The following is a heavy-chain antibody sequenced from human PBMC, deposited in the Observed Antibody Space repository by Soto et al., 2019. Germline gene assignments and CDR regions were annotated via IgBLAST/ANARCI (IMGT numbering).Heavy chain of an antibody. D-gene: IGHD5-12*01. V-gene: IGHV3-74*01. J-gene: IGHJ4*02. CDR2: ISSDGRTT. CDR3: VRGNSGYGNFDY. CDR1: GFTLSGYW. Sequence: RRLSCAASGFTLSGYWMHWVRQVPGKGLVWVSRISSDGRTTNYADSVGGRFTISRDNAKNTLYVQMNSLRAEDTAAYYCVRGNSGYGNFDYWGQGTLVTVSS.